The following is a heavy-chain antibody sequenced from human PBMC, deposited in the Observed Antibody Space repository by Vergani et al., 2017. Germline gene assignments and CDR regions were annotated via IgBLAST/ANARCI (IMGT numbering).Heavy chain of an antibody. D-gene: IGHD2-2*01. J-gene: IGHJ4*02. Sequence: VQLVETGGGVVQPGGSLRLYCATSGFSFNTYGAHWVRQAPGKGLEWVGRTRNKANSYTTEYAASVKGRFTISRDDSKNSLYLQMNSLKTEDTAVYYCARGGFCGVPAARCPNDYWGQGTLVTVSS. CDR2: TRNKANSYTT. V-gene: IGHV3-72*01. CDR1: GFSFNTYG. CDR3: ARGGFCGVPAARCPNDY.